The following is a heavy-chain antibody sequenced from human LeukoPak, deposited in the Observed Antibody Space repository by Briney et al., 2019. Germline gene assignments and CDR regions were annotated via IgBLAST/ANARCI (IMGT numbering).Heavy chain of an antibody. V-gene: IGHV4-4*02. D-gene: IGHD5-12*01. CDR2: VSHRGST. Sequence: SETLSLTCAVSGGSISSSNWWSWVRQPPGEGLEWIGEVSHRGSTNYNPSLKSRVTISVDTSKNQFSLKLTSVTAADTAMYYCARGFSGGGYQFDHWGQGTLVTVSS. CDR1: GGSISSSNW. J-gene: IGHJ4*02. CDR3: ARGFSGGGYQFDH.